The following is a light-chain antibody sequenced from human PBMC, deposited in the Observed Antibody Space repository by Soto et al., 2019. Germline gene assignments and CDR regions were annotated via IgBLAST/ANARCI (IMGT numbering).Light chain of an antibody. V-gene: IGKV3-11*01. J-gene: IGKJ5*01. Sequence: EIVMTQSPPTLSVSPGERATLSCRASQSVSSKLAWYQQKPGQTPRLLIYGASSRATGIPDRFSGSGSGTAFTLTISSLEPEDFAVYYCQQRSNWPPITFGQGTRLEIK. CDR3: QQRSNWPPIT. CDR1: QSVSSK. CDR2: GAS.